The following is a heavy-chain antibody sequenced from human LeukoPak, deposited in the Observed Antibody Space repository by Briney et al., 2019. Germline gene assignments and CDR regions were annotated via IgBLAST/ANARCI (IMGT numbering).Heavy chain of an antibody. CDR3: AREYYDYVWGSYSFDY. CDR1: GFTFSSYW. V-gene: IGHV3-23*01. CDR2: ISGSGGST. J-gene: IGHJ4*02. D-gene: IGHD3-16*01. Sequence: GGSLRLSCAASGFTFSSYWMSWIRQAPGKGLEWVSAISGSGGSTYYADSVKGRFTISRDNSKNTLYLQMNSLRAEDTAVYYCAREYYDYVWGSYSFDYWGQGTLVTVSS.